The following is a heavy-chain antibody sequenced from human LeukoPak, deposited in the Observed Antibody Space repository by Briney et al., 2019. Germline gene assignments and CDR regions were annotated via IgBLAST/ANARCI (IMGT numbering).Heavy chain of an antibody. D-gene: IGHD3-10*01. CDR2: ISGSSSTI. CDR3: AREYPMARGVMMDV. Sequence: PGGSLRLSCAASGFTFSTYRMNWVRQAPGKGLEWVSYISGSSSTIFYADSVKGRFTISRDNAKNSLFLQMNSLRAEDTAVYYCAREYPMARGVMMDVWGQGTTVTVSS. CDR1: GFTFSTYR. V-gene: IGHV3-48*01. J-gene: IGHJ6*02.